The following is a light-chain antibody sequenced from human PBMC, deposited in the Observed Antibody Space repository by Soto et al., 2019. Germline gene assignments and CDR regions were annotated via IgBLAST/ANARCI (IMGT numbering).Light chain of an antibody. V-gene: IGKV1-39*01. CDR2: AAS. Sequence: DIQMTQSPSSLSASAGDRVTITCRASQSISSYLNWYQQKPGKAPKPLIYAASNLQSEVPSRFSGSGSGTDFTLTISSLQPEDFATYFCQQSSMTPFTFGPGTKVEIK. CDR3: QQSSMTPFT. J-gene: IGKJ3*01. CDR1: QSISSY.